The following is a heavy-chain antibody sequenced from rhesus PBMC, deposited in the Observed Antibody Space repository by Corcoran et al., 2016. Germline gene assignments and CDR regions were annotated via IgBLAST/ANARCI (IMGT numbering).Heavy chain of an antibody. Sequence: QLQLQESGPGLVKPSETLSLTCAVSGGSISSNYCSWIRQLPGKGLEWFGRISDSGGNTDYNPSLKSRVTISTDTSKNQFSLKLSTVTAADTAVYYCAGGSGKYGLGYWGQGVLVTVSS. D-gene: IGHD6-25*01. CDR3: AGGSGKYGLGY. V-gene: IGHV4-173*01. CDR1: GGSISSNY. CDR2: ISDSGGNT. J-gene: IGHJ4*01.